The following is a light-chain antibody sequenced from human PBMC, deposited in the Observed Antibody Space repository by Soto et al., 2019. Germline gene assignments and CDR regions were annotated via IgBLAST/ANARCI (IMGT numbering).Light chain of an antibody. CDR2: GAS. Sequence: EIVMTQSPVTLSVSPGERATLSCRASQSVGSNLAWYQQQPGQAPGLLISGASTRASGITDRFSRSGSGTEFTLTISSLQSEDFAIYYCQHYDDWPQLTFGGGTKLEIK. CDR1: QSVGSN. CDR3: QHYDDWPQLT. J-gene: IGKJ4*01. V-gene: IGKV3-15*01.